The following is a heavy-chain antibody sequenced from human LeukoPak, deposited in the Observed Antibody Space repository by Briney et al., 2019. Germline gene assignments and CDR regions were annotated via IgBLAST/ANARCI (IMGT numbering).Heavy chain of an antibody. CDR3: ARGSGWLVREYFQH. CDR2: ISSSGSTI. Sequence: PGGSLRLSCAASGFTFSSYEMNWVRQAPGKGLEWVSYISSSGSTIYYADSVKGRFTISRDNAKNSLYLQMNSLRAEDTAVYYCARGSGWLVREYFQHWGQGTLVTVSS. V-gene: IGHV3-48*03. CDR1: GFTFSSYE. J-gene: IGHJ1*01. D-gene: IGHD6-19*01.